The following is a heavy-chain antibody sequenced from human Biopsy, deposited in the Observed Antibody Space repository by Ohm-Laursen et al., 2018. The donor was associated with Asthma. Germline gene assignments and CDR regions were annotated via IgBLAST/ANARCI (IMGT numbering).Heavy chain of an antibody. CDR3: ARVKDGYNFDY. D-gene: IGHD5-24*01. CDR1: GGSISSGGYS. V-gene: IGHV4-30-2*01. J-gene: IGHJ4*02. Sequence: QTLSLTCAVSGGSISSGGYSWSWIRQPPGKGLEWIGYIYHSGSTYYNPSLKSRVTISVDRSKNHFSLKLSSVTAADTAVYYCARVKDGYNFDYWGQGTLVTVSS. CDR2: IYHSGST.